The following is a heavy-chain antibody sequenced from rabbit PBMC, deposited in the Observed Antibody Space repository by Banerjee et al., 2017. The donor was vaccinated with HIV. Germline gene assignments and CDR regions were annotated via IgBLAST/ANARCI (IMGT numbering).Heavy chain of an antibody. CDR2: IYGGSSGDT. V-gene: IGHV1S45*01. D-gene: IGHD2-1*01. CDR1: GFSFSISYH. Sequence: QEQLEESGGDLVKPEGSLTLTCKASGFSFSISYHMCWVRQAPGKGLEGIACIYGGSSGDTSYASWAEGRFTISKTSSTTVTLQMTSLTAADTATYFCARGGGGGGDGFDLWGQGTLVTVS. CDR3: ARGGGGGGDGFDL. J-gene: IGHJ4*01.